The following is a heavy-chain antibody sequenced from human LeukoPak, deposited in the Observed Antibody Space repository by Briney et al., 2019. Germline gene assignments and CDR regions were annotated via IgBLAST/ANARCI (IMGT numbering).Heavy chain of an antibody. J-gene: IGHJ3*02. D-gene: IGHD3-10*01. Sequence: ASVKVSCKASGYTFIGYYIHWVRQAPGQGLEWMGIINPSGGSTSYAQKFQGRVTMTRDMSTSTVYMELSSLRSEDTAVYYCARAMVRGVIWPFDIWGQGTMVTVSS. CDR2: INPSGGST. CDR1: GYTFIGYY. V-gene: IGHV1-46*01. CDR3: ARAMVRGVIWPFDI.